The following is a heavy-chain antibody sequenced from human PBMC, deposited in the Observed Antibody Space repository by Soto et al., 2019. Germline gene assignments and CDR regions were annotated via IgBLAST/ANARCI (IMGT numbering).Heavy chain of an antibody. V-gene: IGHV3-21*01. CDR3: ARRPSGYYSSGSTFPPHYYYGMDV. J-gene: IGHJ6*02. CDR1: GFTFSSYS. Sequence: ESGGGLVKPGGSLRLSCAASGFTFSSYSMNWVRQAPGKGLEWVSSISSSSSYIYYADSVKGRFTISRDNAKNSLYLQMNSLRAEDTAVYYCARRPSGYYSSGSTFPPHYYYGMDVWGQGTTVTVSS. D-gene: IGHD3-10*01. CDR2: ISSSSSYI.